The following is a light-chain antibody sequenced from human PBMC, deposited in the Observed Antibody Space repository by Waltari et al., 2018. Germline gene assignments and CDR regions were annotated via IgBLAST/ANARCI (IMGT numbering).Light chain of an antibody. V-gene: IGKV3-15*01. Sequence: EIVMTQSPATLAVPPGERATLACRASQSVSSNLAWYQQKPGQAPRLLIYGASTRATGIPARFSGSGSGTEFTLTLSSLQSEDFAVYSCQQYNNWPRTFGQGTKVEIK. CDR1: QSVSSN. CDR2: GAS. CDR3: QQYNNWPRT. J-gene: IGKJ1*01.